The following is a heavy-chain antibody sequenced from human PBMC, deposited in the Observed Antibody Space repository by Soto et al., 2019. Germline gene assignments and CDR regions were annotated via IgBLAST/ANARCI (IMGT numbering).Heavy chain of an antibody. Sequence: GGSLGLSCAASGFSFSTYAMPWVRQTPGKGLEWGAVISYDGSNKYYADSVKGRFTVSRDNSKNTLYLQMNSLRAEDTAVYYCARDSDGSNWIFEYWGQGTLVTVSS. CDR3: ARDSDGSNWIFEY. D-gene: IGHD6-13*01. CDR2: ISYDGSNK. J-gene: IGHJ4*02. V-gene: IGHV3-30-3*01. CDR1: GFSFSTYA.